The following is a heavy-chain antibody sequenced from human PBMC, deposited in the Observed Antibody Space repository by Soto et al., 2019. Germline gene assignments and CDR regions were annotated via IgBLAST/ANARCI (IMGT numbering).Heavy chain of an antibody. CDR3: FGEYY. V-gene: IGHV3-74*01. Sequence: EVQLVESGGGLVQPGGSLRLSCAASGFTFSTYWMHWVRQAPGKGLVWVSRINSDGSSTTYADSVKGRFTISRDAAKNTRYLQMNRLGAEDTAVYYCFGEYYWGQGAVVTVSS. D-gene: IGHD3-10*01. CDR1: GFTFSTYW. CDR2: INSDGSST. J-gene: IGHJ4*02.